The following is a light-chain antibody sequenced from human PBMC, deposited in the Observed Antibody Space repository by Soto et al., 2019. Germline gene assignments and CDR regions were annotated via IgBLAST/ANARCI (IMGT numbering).Light chain of an antibody. CDR1: SSDVGGHNY. Sequence: QSVLTQPASVSGSPGQSITISCTRTSSDVGGHNYVSWYQQHPGKAPKLMIYAVTDRPSGVSSRFSGSKSGNTASLTISGLQAEDEADYYCSSYTSSSTLFGTGTKVTVL. CDR3: SSYTSSSTL. V-gene: IGLV2-14*01. CDR2: AVT. J-gene: IGLJ1*01.